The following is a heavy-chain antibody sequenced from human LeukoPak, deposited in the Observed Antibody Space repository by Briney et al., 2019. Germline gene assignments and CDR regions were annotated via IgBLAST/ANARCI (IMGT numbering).Heavy chain of an antibody. CDR3: ATLGCAGENCPRAGRALGGY. V-gene: IGHV3-21*01. CDR2: ISSGGTFV. J-gene: IGHJ4*02. D-gene: IGHD2-21*01. CDR1: GFTFSSYT. Sequence: GGSLRLSCTGSGFTFSSYTLHWVRQAPGKELEWDSSISSGGTFVFYADSVTGRFTISRDNAGKFLYLQLDSLRAEDTAIYYCATLGCAGENCPRAGRALGGYWGPGTLVTVSS.